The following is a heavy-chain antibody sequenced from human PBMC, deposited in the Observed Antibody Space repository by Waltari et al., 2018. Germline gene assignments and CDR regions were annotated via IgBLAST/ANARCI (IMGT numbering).Heavy chain of an antibody. CDR1: GGSISSISYY. J-gene: IGHJ4*02. V-gene: IGHV4-39*01. D-gene: IGHD1-1*01. CDR2: IYYSGST. Sequence: QLQLQESGPGLVKPSETLSRTCTVSGGSISSISYYWGWMRQPPGKGLEWIGSIYYSGSTYYNPSLKSRVTISVDTSKNQFSLKLSSVTAADTAVYYCAGLNWNTLKEWGQGTLVTFSS. CDR3: AGLNWNTLKE.